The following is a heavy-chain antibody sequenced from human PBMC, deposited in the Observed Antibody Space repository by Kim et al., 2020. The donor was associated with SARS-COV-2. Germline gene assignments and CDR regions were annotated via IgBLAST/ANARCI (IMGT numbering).Heavy chain of an antibody. V-gene: IGHV4-4*09. Sequence: SETLSLTCTVSNDSLSNYYWSWIRQSPGKGLEWIGYVYSTGNTSYNPSFTDRVSIAIDMANSQFSLALTSPTAADTAVYYCARFPARKSTAWGQGTPVTVS. CDR2: VYSTGNT. CDR3: ARFPARKSTA. J-gene: IGHJ4*02. CDR1: NDSLSNYY.